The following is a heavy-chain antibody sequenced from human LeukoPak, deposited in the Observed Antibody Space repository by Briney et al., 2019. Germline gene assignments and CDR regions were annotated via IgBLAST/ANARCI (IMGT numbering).Heavy chain of an antibody. D-gene: IGHD3-3*01. CDR1: GFTFSNYA. J-gene: IGHJ4*02. Sequence: GGSLRLSCAASGFTFSNYAMSWVRQAPGKGLEWVSAISGSGGSTYYADSVKGRFTISRDSSKNTLYLQMNSLRAEDTAVYYCAKDLMEWLPHYFDYWGQGTLVTVSS. CDR2: ISGSGGST. V-gene: IGHV3-23*01. CDR3: AKDLMEWLPHYFDY.